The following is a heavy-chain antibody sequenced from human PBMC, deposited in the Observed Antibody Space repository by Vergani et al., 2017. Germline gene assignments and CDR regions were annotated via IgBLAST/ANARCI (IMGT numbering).Heavy chain of an antibody. V-gene: IGHV1-18*01. D-gene: IGHD6-13*01. Sequence: QVQLVQSGAEVKKPGASVKVSCKASGYTFTSYGISWVRQAPGQGLEWMGWINAGNGNTKYSQKFQGRVNITRDTSASTAYMELSSLRSEDTAVYYCARVHYSGYSVWFDPWGQGTLVTVSS. CDR2: INAGNGNT. CDR1: GYTFTSYG. CDR3: ARVHYSGYSVWFDP. J-gene: IGHJ5*02.